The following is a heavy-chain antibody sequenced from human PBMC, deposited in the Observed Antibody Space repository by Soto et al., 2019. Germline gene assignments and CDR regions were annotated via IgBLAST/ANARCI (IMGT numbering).Heavy chain of an antibody. D-gene: IGHD3-3*01. J-gene: IGHJ4*02. CDR2: TSSGSSTI. V-gene: IGHV3-48*02. Sequence: PGGSLRLSCAASGFTFSSYTMNWVRQAPGKGLEWVSHTSSGSSTIDYADSVKGRFTISRDNAKNSLYLQMNSLRDEDTAVYYCARGRSDYDFWSGYSVYWGQGTLVTVSS. CDR3: ARGRSDYDFWSGYSVY. CDR1: GFTFSSYT.